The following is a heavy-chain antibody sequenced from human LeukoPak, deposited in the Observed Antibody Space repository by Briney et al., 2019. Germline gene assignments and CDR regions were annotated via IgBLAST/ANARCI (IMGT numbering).Heavy chain of an antibody. CDR2: ISSSGSTI. J-gene: IGHJ4*02. D-gene: IGHD6-19*01. V-gene: IGHV3-48*03. Sequence: GGSLRLSCAASGFTFSSYEMNWVRQAPGKGLEWVSYISSSGSTINYADSLKGRFTISRDNAKNSLYLQMNSLRAEDTAVYYCASQYSSGWPPDYWGQGTLVTVSS. CDR1: GFTFSSYE. CDR3: ASQYSSGWPPDY.